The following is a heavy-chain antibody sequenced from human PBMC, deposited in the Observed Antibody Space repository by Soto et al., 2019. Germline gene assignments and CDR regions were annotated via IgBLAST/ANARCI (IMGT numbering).Heavy chain of an antibody. CDR2: IYYSGST. J-gene: IGHJ3*02. CDR1: GGSVSSGDYY. Sequence: QVQLQESGPGLVKPSQTLSLTCTVSGGSVSSGDYYWSWIRQPPGKGLEWIGYIYYSGSTYYNPSLKSRVTLSLDTSKNQFSLKLTSVTAADTAVYYCARGKGSGYRLHAFNIWGQGTMVTVSS. D-gene: IGHD3-22*01. CDR3: ARGKGSGYRLHAFNI. V-gene: IGHV4-30-4*01.